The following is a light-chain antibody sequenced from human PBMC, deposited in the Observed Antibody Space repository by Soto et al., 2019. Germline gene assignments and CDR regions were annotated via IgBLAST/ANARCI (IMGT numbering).Light chain of an antibody. V-gene: IGLV2-11*01. CDR2: VVT. CDR3: CSYGGTYTYV. CDR1: KSVLGDYNY. Sequence: QSALTQPRSVSGSPGQSVTISCTGPKSVLGDYNYVSWFQQHPGKTPKLMIYVVTRRPSGVPDRFSGSQSGNTASLTISGLQAEDEADYYCCSYGGTYTYVFGTGTKLTVL. J-gene: IGLJ1*01.